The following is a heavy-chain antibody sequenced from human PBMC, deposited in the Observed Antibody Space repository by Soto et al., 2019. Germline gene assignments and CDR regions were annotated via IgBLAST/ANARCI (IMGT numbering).Heavy chain of an antibody. Sequence: PLRLSCGAAGFTFGSHSMNWVIQAPGKGLEWVSSISSSSSYIYYADSVKGRFTISRDNAKNSLYLQMNSLRAEDTAVYYCARARRAAAGTGFDYWGQGTLVTVSS. CDR2: ISSSSSYI. D-gene: IGHD6-13*01. J-gene: IGHJ4*02. V-gene: IGHV3-21*01. CDR1: GFTFGSHS. CDR3: ARARRAAAGTGFDY.